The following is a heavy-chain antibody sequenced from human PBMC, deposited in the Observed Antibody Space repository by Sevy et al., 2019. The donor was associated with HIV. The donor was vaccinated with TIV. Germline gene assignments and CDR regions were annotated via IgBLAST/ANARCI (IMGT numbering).Heavy chain of an antibody. V-gene: IGHV3-7*01. Sequence: GGSLRLSCEASGFTFNNYWMIWVRQAPGRGLEWVANIKQDGSEKKYVDSVKGRFTISRYNAKNSLYLQMNSLRVEDTAVYYCARDQRWFDSWGQGTLVTVSS. CDR1: GFTFNNYW. CDR2: IKQDGSEK. J-gene: IGHJ5*01. CDR3: ARDQRWFDS.